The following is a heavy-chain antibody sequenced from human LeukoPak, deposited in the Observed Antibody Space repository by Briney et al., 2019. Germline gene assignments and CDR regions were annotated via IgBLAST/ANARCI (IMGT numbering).Heavy chain of an antibody. V-gene: IGHV3-23*01. D-gene: IGHD6-19*01. CDR3: AKDASVAGTTTDFDY. CDR1: GFIFSSYA. J-gene: IGHJ4*02. CDR2: ISGSGGST. Sequence: GGSLRLSCAASGFIFSSYAMSWVRQAPGKGLEWVSAISGSGGSTYYADSVKGRFTISRDNSKNTLYLQMNSLRAEDTAVYYCAKDASVAGTTTDFDYWGQGTLVTVSS.